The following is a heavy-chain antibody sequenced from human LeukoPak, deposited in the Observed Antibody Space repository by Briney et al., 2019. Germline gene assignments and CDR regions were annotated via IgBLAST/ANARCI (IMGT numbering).Heavy chain of an antibody. Sequence: GASVKVSCKASGYTFTSYDINWVRQATGQGLEWMGWMNPNSGNTGYAQKFQGRVTITRNTSINTAYMELSSLRSEDTAVYYCARAKLWFGELLSDWGPGALVTVSS. V-gene: IGHV1-8*03. CDR1: GYTFTSYD. J-gene: IGHJ4*02. CDR3: ARAKLWFGELLSD. CDR2: MNPNSGNT. D-gene: IGHD3-10*01.